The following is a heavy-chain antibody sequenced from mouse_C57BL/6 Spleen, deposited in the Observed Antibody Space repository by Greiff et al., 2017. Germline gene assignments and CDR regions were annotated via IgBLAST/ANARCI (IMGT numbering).Heavy chain of an antibody. CDR1: GYAFSSSW. CDR2: IYPGDGDT. CDR3: ARFDDGYYAYAMDY. V-gene: IGHV1-82*01. J-gene: IGHJ4*01. D-gene: IGHD2-3*01. Sequence: QVQLQQSGPELVKPGASVKISCKASGYAFSSSWMNWVKQRPGEGLEWIGRIYPGDGDTNYNGKFKGKATLTADKSSSTAYMQLSSLTSEDSAVYFCARFDDGYYAYAMDYWGQGTSVTVSS.